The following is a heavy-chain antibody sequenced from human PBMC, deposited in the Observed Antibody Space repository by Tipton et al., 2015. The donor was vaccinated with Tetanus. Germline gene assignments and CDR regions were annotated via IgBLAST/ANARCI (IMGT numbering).Heavy chain of an antibody. CDR1: GFIVSSHY. CDR2: MYSGGDT. V-gene: IGHV3-53*01. Sequence: SLRLSCVASGFIVSSHYMSWVRQAPGKGLEWVSVMYSGGDTYYVDSVKGRFSISRDNAKNTLYLQMNSLRVEDTAVCYCVRDGGSSGWLAYWGQGTLVTVSS. CDR3: VRDGGSSGWLAY. D-gene: IGHD6-19*01. J-gene: IGHJ4*02.